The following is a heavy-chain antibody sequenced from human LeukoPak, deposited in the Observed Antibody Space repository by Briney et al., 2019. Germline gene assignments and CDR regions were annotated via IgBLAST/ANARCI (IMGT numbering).Heavy chain of an antibody. D-gene: IGHD3-22*01. Sequence: ASETLSLTCTVSTDSISSGNYYWSWIRQPPGKGLEWIGYIYYSGSTYYNPSLKSRVTISVDTPKNQFSLKLSSVTAADTAVYYCARDHGYYYDSSGSIDYWGQGTLVTVSS. CDR1: TDSISSGNYY. V-gene: IGHV4-30-4*01. CDR2: IYYSGST. CDR3: ARDHGYYYDSSGSIDY. J-gene: IGHJ4*02.